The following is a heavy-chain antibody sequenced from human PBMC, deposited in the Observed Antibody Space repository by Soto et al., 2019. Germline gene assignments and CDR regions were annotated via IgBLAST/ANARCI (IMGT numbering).Heavy chain of an antibody. Sequence: QVQLVESGGGVVQPGGSLRLSCEVSGFPFIRHGMHWVRQAPGKGLEWVAFIWHDGNNEHYADSVKGRFTISRDNSRNTLYLQMNSLRAEGTGVYYCARVKTSTTVNLGVDQWGQGTLVTVST. CDR3: ARVKTSTTVNLGVDQ. J-gene: IGHJ4*02. V-gene: IGHV3-33*01. CDR2: IWHDGNNE. D-gene: IGHD3-3*01. CDR1: GFPFIRHG.